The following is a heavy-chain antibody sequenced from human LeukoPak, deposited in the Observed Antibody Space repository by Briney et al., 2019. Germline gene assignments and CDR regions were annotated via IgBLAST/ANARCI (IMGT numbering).Heavy chain of an antibody. CDR1: GFTFGDYA. Sequence: GGSLRLSCTASGFTFGDYAMSWFRQAPGKGLEWVGFIRSKAYGGTTEYAAPVKGRFTISRDDSKNTLYLQMNSLKTEDTAVYYCTTVSYYYDSSGYYRDYWGQGTLVTVSS. D-gene: IGHD3-22*01. CDR3: TTVSYYYDSSGYYRDY. V-gene: IGHV3-49*03. CDR2: IRSKAYGGTT. J-gene: IGHJ4*02.